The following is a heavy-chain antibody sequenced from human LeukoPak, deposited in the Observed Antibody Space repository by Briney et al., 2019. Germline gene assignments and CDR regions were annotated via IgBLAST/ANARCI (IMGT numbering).Heavy chain of an antibody. D-gene: IGHD3-22*01. Sequence: GGSLRLSCAASGFTFSGSAMHWVRQASGKGLEWVGRIRSKANSYATAYAASVKGRFTISRDESKNTAYLQMNSLKTEDTAVYYCARRATDDSSSYYSTWGQGTLVTVSS. J-gene: IGHJ5*02. CDR2: IRSKANSYAT. CDR1: GFTFSGSA. V-gene: IGHV3-73*01. CDR3: ARRATDDSSSYYST.